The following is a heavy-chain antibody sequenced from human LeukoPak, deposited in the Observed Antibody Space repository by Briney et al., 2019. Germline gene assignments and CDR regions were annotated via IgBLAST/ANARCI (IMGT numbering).Heavy chain of an antibody. V-gene: IGHV4-34*01. CDR1: GGSFSGYY. CDR2: INHSGST. D-gene: IGHD6-13*01. J-gene: IGHJ6*03. Sequence: PSETLSLTCAVYGGSFSGYYWSWIRQPPGKGLEWIGEINHSGSTNYNPSLKSRVTISVDTSKNQFSLKLSSVTAADTAVYYCASLSSSWYYVDYYYYYMDVWDKGTTVTVSS. CDR3: ASLSSSWYYVDYYYYYMDV.